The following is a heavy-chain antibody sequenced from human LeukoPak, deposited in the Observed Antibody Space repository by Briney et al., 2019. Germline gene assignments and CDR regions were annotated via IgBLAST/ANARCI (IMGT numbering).Heavy chain of an antibody. CDR2: IRYDGSNK. Sequence: GGSLRLSCAASGFTFSSYGMHWVRQAPGKGLEWVAFIRYDGSNKYYADSVKGRFTISRDNSKNTLYLQMNTLRAEDTAVYYCARDPLSSSSFDYWGQGTLVTVSS. V-gene: IGHV3-30*02. D-gene: IGHD6-13*01. CDR1: GFTFSSYG. CDR3: ARDPLSSSSFDY. J-gene: IGHJ4*02.